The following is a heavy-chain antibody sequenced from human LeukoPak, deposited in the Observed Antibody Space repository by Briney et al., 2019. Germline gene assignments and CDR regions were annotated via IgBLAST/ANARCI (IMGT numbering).Heavy chain of an antibody. J-gene: IGHJ4*02. CDR2: THYSGT. D-gene: IGHD3-22*01. CDR1: GGSISSYY. CDR3: ARGISYYDSSGIDY. V-gene: IGHV4-59*01. Sequence: PSETLSLTCTVSGGSISSYYWSWIRQPLGKGLEWIGYTHYSGTNYNPSLKSRVTISADTSKNQFSLKLSSVTAADTAVYYCARGISYYDSSGIDYWGQGTLVTVSS.